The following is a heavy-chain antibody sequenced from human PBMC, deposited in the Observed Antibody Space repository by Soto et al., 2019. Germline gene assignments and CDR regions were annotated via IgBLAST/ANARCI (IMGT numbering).Heavy chain of an antibody. CDR3: ARKIGARDPFDY. CDR2: ISSSSSYI. J-gene: IGHJ4*02. CDR1: GFTFSSYS. Sequence: GGSLRLSCAASGFTFSSYSMNWVRQAPGKGLEWVSSISSSSSYIYYADSVKGRFTISRDNAKNSLYLQMNSLRAEDTAVYYCARKIGARDPFDYWGQGTLVTVSS. V-gene: IGHV3-21*01.